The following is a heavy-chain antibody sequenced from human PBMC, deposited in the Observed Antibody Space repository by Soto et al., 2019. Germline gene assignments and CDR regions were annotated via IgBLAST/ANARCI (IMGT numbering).Heavy chain of an antibody. CDR2: INHSGST. Sequence: SETLSLTCAVYGGSFSGYYWSWIRQPPGKGLEWVGEINHSGSTNYNPSLKSRVTISVDTSKNQFSLKLSAVTASDTAVYYCARALVRSVTKWSGDWFDPWGQGTLVTVSS. V-gene: IGHV4-34*01. D-gene: IGHD4-4*01. CDR1: GGSFSGYY. CDR3: ARALVRSVTKWSGDWFDP. J-gene: IGHJ5*02.